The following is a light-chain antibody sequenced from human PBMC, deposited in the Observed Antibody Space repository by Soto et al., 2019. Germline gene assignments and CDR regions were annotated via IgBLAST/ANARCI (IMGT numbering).Light chain of an antibody. V-gene: IGLV2-23*02. J-gene: IGLJ1*01. CDR1: SSDVGSYNL. CDR3: CSYAGSIVWV. CDR2: EVS. Sequence: QSALTQPASVSGSPGQSITISCTGTSSDVGSYNLVSWYQQHPGKAPKLMIYEVSKRPSGVSNRFSGSKSGNTASLTISGLQAEDEADYYCCSYAGSIVWVFGTGTKPTVL.